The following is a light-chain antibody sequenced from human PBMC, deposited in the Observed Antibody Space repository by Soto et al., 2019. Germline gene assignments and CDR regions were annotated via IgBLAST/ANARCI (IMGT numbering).Light chain of an antibody. CDR2: AAS. CDR3: QQSYNTPWT. Sequence: DIQMTQSPSSLSASVGDRVTITCRASQSISNYLNWYQQKPGQAPKLLIYAASSFLSGVPSRFSGSGSGTDFTLTISSLQPGDFATYYCQQSYNTPWTFGQGTKVDI. V-gene: IGKV1-39*01. J-gene: IGKJ1*01. CDR1: QSISNY.